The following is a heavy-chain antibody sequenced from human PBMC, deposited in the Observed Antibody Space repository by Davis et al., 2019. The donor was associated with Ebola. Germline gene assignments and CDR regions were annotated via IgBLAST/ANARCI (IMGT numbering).Heavy chain of an antibody. CDR1: GYTFVAYY. Sequence: ASVKVSCKASGYTFVAYYMHWVRQAPGQGLEWMGIINPSGGSTSYAQKFQGRVTMTRDTSTSTVYMELSSLRSEDTAVYYCARAIRLTMVRGVTGMDVWGKGTTVTVSS. CDR3: ARAIRLTMVRGVTGMDV. J-gene: IGHJ6*04. CDR2: INPSGGST. D-gene: IGHD3-10*01. V-gene: IGHV1-46*01.